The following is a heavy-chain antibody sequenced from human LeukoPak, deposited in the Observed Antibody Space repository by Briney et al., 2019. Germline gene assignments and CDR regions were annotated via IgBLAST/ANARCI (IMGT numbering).Heavy chain of an antibody. CDR2: IYTSGST. J-gene: IGHJ4*02. D-gene: IGHD6-19*01. CDR3: AREPDSSGWGFDY. CDR1: GGSISSGSYY. V-gene: IGHV4-61*02. Sequence: SQTLSLTCTVAGGSISSGSYYWGWIRQPAGKGLEWIGRIYTSGSTNYNPSLNSRVTISVDTSKNQFSLKLSSVTAADTAVYYCAREPDSSGWGFDYWGQGTLVTVSS.